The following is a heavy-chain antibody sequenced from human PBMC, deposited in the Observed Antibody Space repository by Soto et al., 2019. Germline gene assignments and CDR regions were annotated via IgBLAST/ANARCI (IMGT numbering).Heavy chain of an antibody. CDR1: GYSFTSYW. V-gene: IGHV5-10-1*01. CDR2: IDPSDSYT. Sequence: LGESLKISCKGSGYSFTSYWISWVRQMPGKGLEWMGRIDPSDSYTNYSPSFQGHVTISADKSISTAYLQWSSLKASDTAMYYCARSIVATIRYYYGMDVWGQGTTLTVSS. D-gene: IGHD5-12*01. CDR3: ARSIVATIRYYYGMDV. J-gene: IGHJ6*02.